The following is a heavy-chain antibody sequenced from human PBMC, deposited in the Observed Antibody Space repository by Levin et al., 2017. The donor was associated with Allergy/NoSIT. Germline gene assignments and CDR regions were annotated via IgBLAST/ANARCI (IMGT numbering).Heavy chain of an antibody. V-gene: IGHV4-39*07. D-gene: IGHD1-14*01. CDR1: GGSISSSDYY. Sequence: SQTLSLTCTVSGGSISSSDYYWGWIRQPPGKGLEWIASIFYSGSTYDNPSLRSRFTISIDTSKNQFSLKLSSVTAADTAVYYCARDSLSENAFDVWGQGTMVTVSS. CDR2: IFYSGST. CDR3: ARDSLSENAFDV. J-gene: IGHJ3*01.